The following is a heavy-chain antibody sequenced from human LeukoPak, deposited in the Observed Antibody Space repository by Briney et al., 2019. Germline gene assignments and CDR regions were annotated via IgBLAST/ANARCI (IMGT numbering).Heavy chain of an antibody. Sequence: GGSLRLSCAASGFTFSSYAMHWVRQAPGKGLEWVAVISYDGSNKYYADSVKGRFTISRDNSKNTLYLQMNSLRAEDTAVYYCARGGYYYDSSGYLGYYFDYWGQGTLVTVSS. J-gene: IGHJ4*02. D-gene: IGHD3-22*01. CDR1: GFTFSSYA. CDR3: ARGGYYYDSSGYLGYYFDY. CDR2: ISYDGSNK. V-gene: IGHV3-30-3*01.